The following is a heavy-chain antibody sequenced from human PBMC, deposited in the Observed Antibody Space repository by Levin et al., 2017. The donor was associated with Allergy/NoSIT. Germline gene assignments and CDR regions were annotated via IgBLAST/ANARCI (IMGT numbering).Heavy chain of an antibody. D-gene: IGHD6-13*01. V-gene: IGHV4-34*01. CDR1: GGSFSGYY. J-gene: IGHJ6*03. Sequence: PSETLSLTCAVYGGSFSGYYWSWIRQPPGKGLEWIGEINHSVSTNYNPSLKSRVTISVDTSKNQFSLKLSSVTAADTAVYYCAREQRYSSSYMDVWGKGTTVTVSS. CDR3: AREQRYSSSYMDV. CDR2: INHSVST.